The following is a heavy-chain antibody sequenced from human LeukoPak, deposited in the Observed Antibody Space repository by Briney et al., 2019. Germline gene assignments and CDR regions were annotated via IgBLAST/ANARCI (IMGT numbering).Heavy chain of an antibody. D-gene: IGHD3-22*01. CDR3: ATMHGYYDGSGYWVQ. Sequence: GGSLRLSCAASGFTFGSYGMSWVRQAPGKGLEWVSFITPNADRTSYADSVEGRFTISRDNPRNTLYMQMNSLRDEGTALYYCATMHGYYDGSGYWVQWGQGTLVTVSS. CDR2: ITPNADRT. V-gene: IGHV3-23*01. CDR1: GFTFGSYG. J-gene: IGHJ1*01.